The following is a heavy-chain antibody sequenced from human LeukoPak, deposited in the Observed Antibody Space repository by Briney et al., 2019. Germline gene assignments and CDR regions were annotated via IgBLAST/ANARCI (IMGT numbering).Heavy chain of an antibody. CDR3: ARDRDGYNYFYYYYMDV. Sequence: GGSLRLSCAASGFTFSSYAMSWVRQAPGKGLEWVSAISGSGGSTYYADSVKGRFTISRDNSKNTLYLQMSSLRAEDTAVYYCARDRDGYNYFYYYYMDVWGKGTTVTVSS. CDR1: GFTFSSYA. V-gene: IGHV3-23*01. J-gene: IGHJ6*03. D-gene: IGHD5-24*01. CDR2: ISGSGGST.